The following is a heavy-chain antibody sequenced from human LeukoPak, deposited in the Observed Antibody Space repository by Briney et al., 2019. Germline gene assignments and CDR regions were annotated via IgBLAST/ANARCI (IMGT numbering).Heavy chain of an antibody. Sequence: PGGSLRLSCAASGFTFSSYAMSWVRQAPGKGLEWVSGVSGSGAGTYYADSVEGRFTISRDNSKNTLYLQMNSLRAEDTAVYYCAKTPGILVVPAAMDYWGLGTLVTVSS. D-gene: IGHD2-2*01. J-gene: IGHJ4*02. V-gene: IGHV3-23*01. CDR2: VSGSGAGT. CDR1: GFTFSSYA. CDR3: AKTPGILVVPAAMDY.